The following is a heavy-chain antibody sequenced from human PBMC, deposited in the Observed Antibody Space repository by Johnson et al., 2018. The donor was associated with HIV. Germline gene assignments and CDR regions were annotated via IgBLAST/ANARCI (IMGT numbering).Heavy chain of an antibody. D-gene: IGHD3-10*01. Sequence: VQLVESGGGLVQPGGSLRLSCRASGFTFSNNWMNWVRQAPGKGLEWVANIKGDGSEKYHVDYVRGRFTISRDNAKNSLYLQMDSLRAEDTAIYYCARPIARGASDIWGQGTMVTVSS. CDR3: ARPIARGASDI. CDR1: GFTFSNNW. CDR2: IKGDGSEK. V-gene: IGHV3-7*05. J-gene: IGHJ3*02.